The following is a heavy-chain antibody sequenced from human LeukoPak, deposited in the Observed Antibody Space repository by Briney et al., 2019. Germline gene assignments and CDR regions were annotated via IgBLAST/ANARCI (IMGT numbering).Heavy chain of an antibody. V-gene: IGHV4-34*01. D-gene: IGHD6-19*01. CDR2: INHSGST. CDR3: ARDRHSSGWYYYYYMDV. Sequence: SETLSLTCAVYGGSFSGYYWSWIRQPPGKGLEWIGEINHSGSTNYNPSLKSRDTISVDTSKNQFSLKLSSVTAADTAVYYCARDRHSSGWYYYYYMDVWGKGTTVTVSS. J-gene: IGHJ6*03. CDR1: GGSFSGYY.